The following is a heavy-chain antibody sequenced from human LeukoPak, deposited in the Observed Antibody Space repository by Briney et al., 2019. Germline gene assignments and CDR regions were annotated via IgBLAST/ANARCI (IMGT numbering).Heavy chain of an antibody. CDR1: GFTFSSYA. V-gene: IGHV3-23*01. Sequence: PGGSLRLSCAASGFTFSSYAMSWVRQAPGKGLEWVSAISGSGGSTYYADSVKGRFTISRDNSKNTLYLQMNSLRAEDTAVYYCATEYRLRSTTDPDYWGQGTLVTVSS. CDR3: ATEYRLRSTTDPDY. CDR2: ISGSGGST. D-gene: IGHD4-17*01. J-gene: IGHJ4*02.